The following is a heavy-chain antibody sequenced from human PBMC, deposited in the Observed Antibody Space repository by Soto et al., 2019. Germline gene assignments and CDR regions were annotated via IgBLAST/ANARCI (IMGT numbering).Heavy chain of an antibody. CDR3: TMTFEGSDYFSPDFDY. Sequence: EVQLVESGGDLVQPGGSLKLSCAASGFTFSGSAMHWVRQASGKGLEWVGHIRRRAKNYATVYAASVKGRFIISRDDSKKTAYLQMTSLKNGDTAVYYCTMTFEGSDYFSPDFDYWGQCTLVTVSS. CDR1: GFTFSGSA. J-gene: IGHJ4*02. D-gene: IGHD3-10*01. V-gene: IGHV3-73*02. CDR2: IRRRAKNYAT.